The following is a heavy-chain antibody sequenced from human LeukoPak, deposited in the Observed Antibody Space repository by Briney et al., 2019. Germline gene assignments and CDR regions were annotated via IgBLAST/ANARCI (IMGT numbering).Heavy chain of an antibody. CDR1: GFTFSSYG. Sequence: GGSLRLSCAASGFTFSSYGMHWVRQAPGKGLEWVAVIWYGGSNKYYADSVKGRFTISRDNSKNTLYLQMNSLRAEDTAVYYCAKDGYDFWSGYLYYYYYMDVWGKGTTVTVSS. D-gene: IGHD3-3*01. CDR3: AKDGYDFWSGYLYYYYYMDV. J-gene: IGHJ6*03. CDR2: IWYGGSNK. V-gene: IGHV3-33*06.